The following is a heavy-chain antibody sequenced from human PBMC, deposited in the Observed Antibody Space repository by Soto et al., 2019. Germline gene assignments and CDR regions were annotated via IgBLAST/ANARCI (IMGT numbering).Heavy chain of an antibody. D-gene: IGHD3-22*01. CDR1: GFTCSSYA. V-gene: IGHV3-30-3*01. CDR3: ARDHGGTMIVVVINDYYFDY. J-gene: IGHJ4*02. Sequence: QVQLVESGGGVVQPGGSLRLSCAASGFTCSSYAMHWVRQAPGKGLEWVAVISYDGSNKYYADSVKGRFTISRDNSKNPLYLQMNSLRAEDTAVYYCARDHGGTMIVVVINDYYFDYWGQGTLVTVSS. CDR2: ISYDGSNK.